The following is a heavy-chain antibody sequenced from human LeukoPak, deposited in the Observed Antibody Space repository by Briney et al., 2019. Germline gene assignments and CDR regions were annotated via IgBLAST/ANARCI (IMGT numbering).Heavy chain of an antibody. CDR2: IWYDGSNK. CDR3: ARAEYYYGSESFELGTY. CDR1: GFTFSSYG. D-gene: IGHD3-10*01. V-gene: IGHV3-33*01. Sequence: GGSLRLCCAASGFTFSSYGMHWVRQAPGKGLEWVAVIWYDGSNKYYADSVKGRFTISRDNSKNTLYLQMNSLRAEDTAVYYCARAEYYYGSESFELGTYWGQGTLVTVSS. J-gene: IGHJ4*02.